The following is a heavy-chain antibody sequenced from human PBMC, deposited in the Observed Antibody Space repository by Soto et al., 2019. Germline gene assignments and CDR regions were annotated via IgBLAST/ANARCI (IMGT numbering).Heavy chain of an antibody. D-gene: IGHD2-15*01. J-gene: IGHJ6*02. CDR3: ARAYSGRLPRRADYYFAMGV. CDR2: IGAADDP. V-gene: IGHV3-13*05. Sequence: GGSLRLCCAASGFTFSAYDMHWVRQTTGKGLEWVSAIGAADDPYYLGSVKGRFTISRENAKNSLYLQMNSLRAEDTAVYYCARAYSGRLPRRADYYFAMGVWGQG. CDR1: GFTFSAYD.